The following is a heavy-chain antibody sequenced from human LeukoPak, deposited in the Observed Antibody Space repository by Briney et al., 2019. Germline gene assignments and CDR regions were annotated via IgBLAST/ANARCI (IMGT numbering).Heavy chain of an antibody. V-gene: IGHV3-9*01. CDR2: ISWKSGSI. D-gene: IGHD3-16*01. CDR3: AKDIRLNRGMERGYYYYYGMDV. J-gene: IGHJ6*02. CDR1: GFTFDDYA. Sequence: GGSLRLSCAASGFTFDDYAMHWVRQAPGKGLEWVSGISWKSGSIGYADSVKGRFTISRDNAKNSLYLQMNSLRAEDTALYYCAKDIRLNRGMERGYYYYYGMDVWGQGTTVTVSS.